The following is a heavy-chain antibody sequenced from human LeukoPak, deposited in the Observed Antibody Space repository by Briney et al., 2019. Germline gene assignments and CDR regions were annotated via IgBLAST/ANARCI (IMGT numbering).Heavy chain of an antibody. CDR3: ARDLDLSYYYDSSGPSAAFDI. CDR2: IYTSGST. J-gene: IGHJ3*02. CDR1: GGSISRGSYY. D-gene: IGHD3-22*01. Sequence: PSETLSLTCTVSGGSISRGSYYWSWIRQPAGKGLEWIGRIYTSGSTNYNPSLKSRVTISVDTSKNQFSLKLSSVTAADTAVYYCARDLDLSYYYDSSGPSAAFDIWGQGTMVTVSS. V-gene: IGHV4-61*02.